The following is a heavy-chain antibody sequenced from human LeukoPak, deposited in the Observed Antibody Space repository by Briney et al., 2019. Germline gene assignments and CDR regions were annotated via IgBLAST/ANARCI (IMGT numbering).Heavy chain of an antibody. V-gene: IGHV3-74*01. Sequence: GGSLRLSCAASGFTVINNYMSWVRQAPGKGLVWVSRINSDGSSTSYADSVKGRFTISRDNAKNTLYLQMNSLRAEDTAVYYCARGRGDSSSWYFDYWGQGTLVTVSS. CDR3: ARGRGDSSSWYFDY. CDR2: INSDGSST. J-gene: IGHJ4*02. D-gene: IGHD6-13*01. CDR1: GFTVINNY.